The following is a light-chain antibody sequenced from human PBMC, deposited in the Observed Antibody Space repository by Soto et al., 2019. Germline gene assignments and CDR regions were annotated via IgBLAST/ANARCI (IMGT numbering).Light chain of an antibody. V-gene: IGKV4-1*01. CDR1: QSVLYSSNNKNY. Sequence: DIVVTQSPDSLAVSLGERATINCKSSQSVLYSSNNKNYLAWYQQKPGQPPKLLIYWSSTRESGXXDRFSGXXXXXXXXXXXXXLQAEDVAVYYCQQYYSAPLNFGQGTKLEIK. CDR3: QQYYSAPLN. J-gene: IGKJ2*01. CDR2: WSS.